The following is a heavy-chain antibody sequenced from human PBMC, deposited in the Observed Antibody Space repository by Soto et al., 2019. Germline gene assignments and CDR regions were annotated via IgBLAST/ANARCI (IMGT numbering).Heavy chain of an antibody. V-gene: IGHV3-30*18. D-gene: IGHD5-18*01. Sequence: QGQLVESGGGVVRPGRSLRLSCAASGFSFSDYPMHWVRQAPGKGLEWVALISSDGSNKYFADSVKGRFTISRDNSKNTLYLQMNSLRPDDTALYYCTKGGGDTSMGDAFETWGQGTMVIVSS. J-gene: IGHJ3*02. CDR1: GFSFSDYP. CDR3: TKGGGDTSMGDAFET. CDR2: ISSDGSNK.